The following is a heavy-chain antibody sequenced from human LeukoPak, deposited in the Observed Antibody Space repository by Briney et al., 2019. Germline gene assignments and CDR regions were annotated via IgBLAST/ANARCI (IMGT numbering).Heavy chain of an antibody. CDR1: GFTFDDYA. CDR2: ISGSGGST. D-gene: IGHD3-22*01. Sequence: PGGSLRLSCAASGFTFDDYAMHWVRQAPGKGLEWVSAISGSGGSTYYADSVKGRFTISRDNSKNTLYLQMNSLRAEDTAVYYCAKRIFVTYYYDSSGYYPLDYWGQGTLVTVSS. CDR3: AKRIFVTYYYDSSGYYPLDY. V-gene: IGHV3-23*01. J-gene: IGHJ4*02.